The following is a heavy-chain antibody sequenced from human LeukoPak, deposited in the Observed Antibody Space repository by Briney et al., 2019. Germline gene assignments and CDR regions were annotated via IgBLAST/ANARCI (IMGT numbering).Heavy chain of an antibody. CDR2: ISWNSGSI. D-gene: IGHD2-2*01. CDR1: GFTFDDYA. CDR3: ARVGTTSWYY. Sequence: PGGSLRLSCAASGFTFDDYAMHWVRQAPGKGLEWVSGISWNSGSIGYADSVKGRFAISRDNAQSSLFLQMSSLRAEDTAVYYCARVGTTSWYYWGQGTLVTVSS. J-gene: IGHJ4*02. V-gene: IGHV3-9*01.